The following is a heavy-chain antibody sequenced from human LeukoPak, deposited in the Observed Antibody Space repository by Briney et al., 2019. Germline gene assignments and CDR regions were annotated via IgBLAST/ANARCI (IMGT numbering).Heavy chain of an antibody. CDR2: IYYSGST. V-gene: IGHV4-39*01. CDR3: ARRRGSYHMYYFDY. Sequence: SETLSLTCTVSGGSISSSSYYWGWIRQPPGKGLEWIGSIYYSGSTYYNPPLKSRVTISVDTSKNQFSLKLSSVTAADTAVYYCARRRGSYHMYYFDYWGQGTLVTVSS. D-gene: IGHD1-26*01. CDR1: GGSISSSSYY. J-gene: IGHJ4*02.